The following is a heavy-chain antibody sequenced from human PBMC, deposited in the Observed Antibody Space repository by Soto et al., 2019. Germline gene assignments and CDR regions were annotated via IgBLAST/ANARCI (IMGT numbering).Heavy chain of an antibody. D-gene: IGHD2-2*01. CDR3: ASGYCSSTSCTDFDY. Sequence: ASVKVSCKASGYTFTSYGISWVRQAPGQGLEWMGWISAYNGNTNYAQKLQGRVTMTTDTSTSTAYMELRSLRSDDTAVYYCASGYCSSTSCTDFDYWGQGTLVTVSS. CDR1: GYTFTSYG. J-gene: IGHJ4*02. V-gene: IGHV1-18*01. CDR2: ISAYNGNT.